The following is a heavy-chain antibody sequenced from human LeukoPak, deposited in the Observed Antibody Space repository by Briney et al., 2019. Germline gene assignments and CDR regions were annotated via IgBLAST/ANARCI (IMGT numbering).Heavy chain of an antibody. CDR1: GFTFSSYG. V-gene: IGHV3-30*18. J-gene: IGHJ4*02. CDR2: ISYDGSNK. Sequence: GRSLRLSCAASGFTFSSYGMHWVRQAPGKGLEWVAVISYDGSNKYYADSVKGRFTISRDNSKNTLYLQMNSLRAEDTAVCYCAKGLQSTEDYWGQGTLVTVSS. CDR3: AKGLQSTEDY. D-gene: IGHD4-11*01.